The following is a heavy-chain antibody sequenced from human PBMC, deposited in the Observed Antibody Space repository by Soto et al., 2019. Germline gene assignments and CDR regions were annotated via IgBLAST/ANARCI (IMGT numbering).Heavy chain of an antibody. J-gene: IGHJ6*02. CDR3: AGGGGVVGEYYYYYGMDV. Sequence: PSETLSLTCTVSGGSISSSSYYWGWIRQPPGKGLEWIGSIYYSGSTYYNPSLKSRVTISVDTSKNQFSLKLSSVTAADTAVYYGAGGGGVVGEYYYYYGMDVWGQGTTVTVSS. D-gene: IGHD2-15*01. CDR1: GGSISSSSYY. V-gene: IGHV4-39*01. CDR2: IYYSGST.